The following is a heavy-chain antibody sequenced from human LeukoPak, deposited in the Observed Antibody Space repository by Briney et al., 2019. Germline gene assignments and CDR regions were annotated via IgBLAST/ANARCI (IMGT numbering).Heavy chain of an antibody. V-gene: IGHV3-13*01. Sequence: GGSLRLSCEASGFTFSGYDMHWVRQATGKGLEWVSVIGTTGDTYYSDSVRGRFTISRENAKNSLDLQMNSLRAGDTAVYYCARSPSYSSSWYALDSWGQGTLVTVSS. D-gene: IGHD6-13*01. CDR3: ARSPSYSSSWYALDS. J-gene: IGHJ4*02. CDR2: IGTTGDT. CDR1: GFTFSGYD.